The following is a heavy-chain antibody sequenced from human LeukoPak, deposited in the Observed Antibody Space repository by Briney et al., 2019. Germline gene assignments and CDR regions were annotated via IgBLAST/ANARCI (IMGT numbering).Heavy chain of an antibody. CDR1: GFPFSDYY. CDR3: ARVVHYGSGPAVG. D-gene: IGHD3-10*01. J-gene: IGHJ4*02. CDR2: ISSSGDTI. Sequence: GGSLRLSCAASGFPFSDYYMSWIRQAPGKGLEWVSYISSSGDTIYYADSVKGRFTISRDNAKNLVHLQMNSLRAEDTAVYYCARVVHYGSGPAVGWGQGTLVTVSS. V-gene: IGHV3-11*01.